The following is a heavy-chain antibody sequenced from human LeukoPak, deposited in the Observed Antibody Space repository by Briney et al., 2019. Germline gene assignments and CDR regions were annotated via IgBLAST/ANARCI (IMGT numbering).Heavy chain of an antibody. CDR3: ARGHFPSSGYYDFWSGYYKMGYFDY. J-gene: IGHJ4*02. D-gene: IGHD3-3*01. CDR2: IYYSGST. V-gene: IGHV4-34*01. Sequence: SETLSLTCAVYGGSFSGYYWSGIRQPPGKGLEWIGSIYYSGSTYYNPSLKSRVTISVDTSKNQFSLKLSSVTAADTAVYYCARGHFPSSGYYDFWSGYYKMGYFDYWGQGTLVTVSS. CDR1: GGSFSGYY.